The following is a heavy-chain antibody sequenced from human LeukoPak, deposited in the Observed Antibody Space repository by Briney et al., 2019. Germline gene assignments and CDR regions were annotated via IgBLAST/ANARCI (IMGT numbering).Heavy chain of an antibody. Sequence: PGGSLRLSCAASGFTFSSYSMNWVRQAPGKGLEWVSSISSSSSYIYYADSVKGRFTISRDNSKNTLYLQMNSLRAEDTAVYYCAKRGWVSFQGKYYFDSWGQGTLVTVSS. V-gene: IGHV3-21*04. D-gene: IGHD1-1*01. CDR3: AKRGWVSFQGKYYFDS. CDR2: ISSSSSYI. CDR1: GFTFSSYS. J-gene: IGHJ4*02.